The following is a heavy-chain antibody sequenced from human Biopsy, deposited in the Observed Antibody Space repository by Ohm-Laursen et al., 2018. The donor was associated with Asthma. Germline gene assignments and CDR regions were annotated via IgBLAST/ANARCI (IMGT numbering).Heavy chain of an antibody. Sequence: SVKVSCKASGDSFSNYAITWVRQAPGQGLEWMGEIIPIIGTAHYAPKFQGRVTISADESTSTAYMELTSLSSEDTAVFFCGGCSSSNYYYGLDVWGQGTTVIVSS. CDR1: GDSFSNYA. D-gene: IGHD6-6*01. CDR3: GGCSSSNYYYGLDV. J-gene: IGHJ6*02. V-gene: IGHV1-69*13. CDR2: IIPIIGTA.